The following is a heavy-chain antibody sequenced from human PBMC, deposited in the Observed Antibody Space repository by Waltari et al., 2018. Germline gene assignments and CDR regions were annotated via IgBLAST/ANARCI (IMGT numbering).Heavy chain of an antibody. J-gene: IGHJ3*02. CDR2: INHSGST. CDR3: ARPGGGRGPVTRGMGAFDI. CDR1: GGSFSGYY. D-gene: IGHD4-17*01. Sequence: QVQLQQWGAGLLKPSETLSLTCAVYGGSFSGYYWSWIRQPPGQGLEWIGEINHSGSTNYNPSLKSRVTISVDTSKNQFSLKLSSVTAADTAVYYCARPGGGRGPVTRGMGAFDIWGQGTMVTVSS. V-gene: IGHV4-34*01.